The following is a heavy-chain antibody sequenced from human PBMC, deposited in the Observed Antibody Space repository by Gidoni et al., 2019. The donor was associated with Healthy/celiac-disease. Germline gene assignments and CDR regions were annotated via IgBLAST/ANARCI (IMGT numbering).Heavy chain of an antibody. Sequence: QMQLVQSGPEGKKPGTSVTVSCKASGFTFTSSALQWVRQARGQRLEWLGWFVVGSGNTNYAQKFQERVTITRDMSTSTAYMELSSLRSEDTAVYYCAADIGGAAAPLGMDVWGQGTTVTVSS. CDR1: GFTFTSSA. V-gene: IGHV1-58*01. D-gene: IGHD6-6*01. CDR2: FVVGSGNT. J-gene: IGHJ6*02. CDR3: AADIGGAAAPLGMDV.